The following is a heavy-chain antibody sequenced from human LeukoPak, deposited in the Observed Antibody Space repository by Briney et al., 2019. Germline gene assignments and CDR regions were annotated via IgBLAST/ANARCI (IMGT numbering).Heavy chain of an antibody. Sequence: AGSLRLSCAASGRTLSSYAMSWVRQPPAKGLEWVSGGSGSGGRRYYADSVKGRLTITRDNSKNTLYLEMNSLRAEDTAVYYCAKGRITMVRGVTDWGQGTLVAVSS. CDR2: GSGSGGRR. J-gene: IGHJ4*02. D-gene: IGHD3-10*01. V-gene: IGHV3-23*01. CDR1: GRTLSSYA. CDR3: AKGRITMVRGVTD.